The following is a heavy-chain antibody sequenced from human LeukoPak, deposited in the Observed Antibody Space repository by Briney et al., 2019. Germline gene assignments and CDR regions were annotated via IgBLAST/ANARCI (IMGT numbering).Heavy chain of an antibody. V-gene: IGHV3-23*01. CDR3: AKSLFTSATGTGRAFHI. J-gene: IGHJ3*02. CDR1: GFTFSSYA. Sequence: GGSLRLSCAGSGFTFSSYAMSWVRQAPGKGLEWVSSISGTSGSTYYAGSVKGRFTISRDNSKSTLYLQMNGLRAEDTAIFYCAKSLFTSATGTGRAFHIWGQGTRVTVSS. CDR2: ISGTSGST. D-gene: IGHD1-1*01.